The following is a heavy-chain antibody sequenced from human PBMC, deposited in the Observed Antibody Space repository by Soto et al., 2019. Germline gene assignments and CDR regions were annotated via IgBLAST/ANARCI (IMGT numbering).Heavy chain of an antibody. D-gene: IGHD5-12*01. CDR3: ARSRRGYRDVFDY. CDR2: IYYSGST. J-gene: IGHJ4*02. V-gene: IGHV4-59*08. Sequence: SETLSLTCTVSGGSISSYYWSWIRQPPGKGLEWIGYIYYSGSTNYNPSLKSRVTISVDTSKNQFSLKLSSVTAADTAVYYCARSRRGYRDVFDYWGQGTLVTVSS. CDR1: GGSISSYY.